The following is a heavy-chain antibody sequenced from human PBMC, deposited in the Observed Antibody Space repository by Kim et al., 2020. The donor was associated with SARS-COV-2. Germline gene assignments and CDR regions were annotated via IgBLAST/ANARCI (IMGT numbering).Heavy chain of an antibody. J-gene: IGHJ4*02. CDR2: IYYSGST. V-gene: IGHV4-61*01. Sequence: SETLSLTCTVPGGSASSGSYYWSWIRQPPGKGLERIGYIYYSGSTNYNPSLKSRVTISVDTSKNQFSLKLSSVTAADTAVYYCARVGDYVWGSHPPPGLFDYWGRGTVVTVSS. CDR1: GGSASSGSYY. D-gene: IGHD3-16*02. CDR3: ARVGDYVWGSHPPPGLFDY.